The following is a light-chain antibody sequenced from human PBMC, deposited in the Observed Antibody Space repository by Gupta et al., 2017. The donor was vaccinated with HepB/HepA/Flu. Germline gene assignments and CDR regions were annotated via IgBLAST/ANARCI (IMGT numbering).Light chain of an antibody. CDR1: QSISTW. Sequence: DIQMNQSPSTLSASVGDRVTITCRASQSISTWLAWYQQKPGQAPKVLIYKASSLESVVPSRFSGRGSGTEFTLTITSLQPDDFATYYCQQYNSYKTFGQGTKVEIK. CDR2: KAS. J-gene: IGKJ1*01. CDR3: QQYNSYKT. V-gene: IGKV1-5*03.